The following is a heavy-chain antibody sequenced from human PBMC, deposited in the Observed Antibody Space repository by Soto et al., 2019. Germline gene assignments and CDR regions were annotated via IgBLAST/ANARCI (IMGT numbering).Heavy chain of an antibody. V-gene: IGHV3-30-3*01. Sequence: GGSLRLSCAASGFTYSTYTMHWVRQAPGKGLEWVAVISYDGNNKFYADSVKGRFTISRDSTKQTLYLQMNSLRPDDTAMYYCARLRPYYHGSRSLYIDSWGQGTLVTVSS. CDR3: ARLRPYYHGSRSLYIDS. J-gene: IGHJ4*02. CDR2: ISYDGNNK. D-gene: IGHD3-10*01. CDR1: GFTYSTYT.